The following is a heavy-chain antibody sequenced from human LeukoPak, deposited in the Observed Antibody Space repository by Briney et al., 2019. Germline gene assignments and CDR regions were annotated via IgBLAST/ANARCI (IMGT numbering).Heavy chain of an antibody. CDR1: GFTFSSYE. CDR3: ARKSGGSYSDDY. D-gene: IGHD1-26*01. V-gene: IGHV3-48*03. J-gene: IGHJ4*02. CDR2: ISSSGSTI. Sequence: GGSLRLSCAASGFTFSSYEMNWVRQAPGKGLEWVSYISSSGSTIYYADSVKGRFTISRDNAKNSLYLQMNSLRAEDTAVYYCARKSGGSYSDDYWGQGTLVTVSS.